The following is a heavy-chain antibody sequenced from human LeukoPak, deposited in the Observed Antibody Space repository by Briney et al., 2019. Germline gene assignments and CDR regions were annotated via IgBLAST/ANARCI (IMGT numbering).Heavy chain of an antibody. CDR3: ARDGWDYSNGMDV. V-gene: IGHV4-39*07. CDR2: IYYSGNT. J-gene: IGHJ6*02. Sequence: SETLSLTCAVSGGSISGSSYFWGWIRQPPGKGLEWIGSIYYSGNTYYNPSLKSRVTISVDTSKNQFSLKLSSVTAADTAVYYCARDGWDYSNGMDVWGQGTTVTVSS. CDR1: GGSISGSSYF. D-gene: IGHD4-11*01.